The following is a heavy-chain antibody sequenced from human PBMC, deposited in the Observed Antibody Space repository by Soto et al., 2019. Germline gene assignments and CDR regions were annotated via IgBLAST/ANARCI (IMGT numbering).Heavy chain of an antibody. V-gene: IGHV3-72*01. CDR2: VKHRPKNYDT. J-gene: IGHJ5*02. D-gene: IGHD3-16*01. Sequence: EIQLVESGGGSVQPGGSLRLSCVASGFTFSDYYMDWVRQAPGKGLEWVARVKHRPKNYDTDYAQSVTGRLIISRDDSQNSMFLQMNSLKAAATAVYYCVSKAMGWFGPWGQGTLVTVSS. CDR1: GFTFSDYY. CDR3: VSKAMGWFGP.